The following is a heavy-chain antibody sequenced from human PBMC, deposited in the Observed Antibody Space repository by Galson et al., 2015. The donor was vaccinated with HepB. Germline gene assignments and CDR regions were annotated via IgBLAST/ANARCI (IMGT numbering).Heavy chain of an antibody. V-gene: IGHV1-69*02. CDR3: ARGRGGSGSYYRDY. CDR2: IIPILGIA. J-gene: IGHJ4*02. CDR1: GGTFSSYT. Sequence: SCKASGGTFSSYTISWVRQAPGQGLEWMGRIIPILGIANYAQKFQGRVTITADKSTSTAYMELSSLRSEDTAVYYCARGRGGSGSYYRDYWGQGTLVTVSS. D-gene: IGHD3-10*01.